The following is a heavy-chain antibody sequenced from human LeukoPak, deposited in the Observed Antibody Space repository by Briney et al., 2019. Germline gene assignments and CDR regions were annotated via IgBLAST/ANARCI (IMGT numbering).Heavy chain of an antibody. J-gene: IGHJ4*02. D-gene: IGHD4-17*01. CDR1: GDSISAYY. V-gene: IGHV4-59*08. Sequence: SETLSLTCTVSGDSISAYYWSWIRQPPGKGLEWIGYISYSGSTNYNPSLKSRVTISVDTSKNQFSLKLSSVTAADTAVYYCARHDYGDYVRIFDYWGQGTLVTVSS. CDR3: ARHDYGDYVRIFDY. CDR2: ISYSGST.